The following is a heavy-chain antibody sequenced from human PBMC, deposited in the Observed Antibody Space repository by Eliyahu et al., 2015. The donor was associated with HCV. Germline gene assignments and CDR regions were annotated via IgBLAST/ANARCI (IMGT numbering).Heavy chain of an antibody. J-gene: IGHJ6*03. V-gene: IGHV2-26*01. D-gene: IGHD3-10*01. CDR2: IFSNDAK. CDR3: ARVSTELLLWNWWYYLDV. Sequence: QVTLKESGPVLVKPTETLTLTCTVSGFSLNTXLGVSWIRQPPGKALEWFAHIFSNDAKSYSTSLRSRLTISKDTSRSQVVLTMTNMDPVDTATYYCARVSTELLLWNWWYYLDVWGKGTTVTVSS. CDR1: GFSLNTXLG.